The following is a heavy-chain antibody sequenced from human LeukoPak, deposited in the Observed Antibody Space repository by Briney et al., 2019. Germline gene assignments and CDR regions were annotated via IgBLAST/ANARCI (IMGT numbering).Heavy chain of an antibody. CDR1: GYSFTSYW. J-gene: IGHJ4*02. CDR2: IYPGDSDT. Sequence: GESLKISCKGSGYSFTSYWIGWVRQMPGKGLEWMGIIYPGDSDTRYSPSFQGQVTISADKSISTAYLQWSSLKASDTAMYYCARLVYGSGSYYNEPFDYWGQGTLVTVSS. D-gene: IGHD3-10*01. CDR3: ARLVYGSGSYYNEPFDY. V-gene: IGHV5-51*01.